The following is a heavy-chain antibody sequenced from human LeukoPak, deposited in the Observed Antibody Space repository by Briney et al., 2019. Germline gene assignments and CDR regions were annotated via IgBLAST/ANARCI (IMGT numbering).Heavy chain of an antibody. D-gene: IGHD4-11*01. CDR3: ARVKRGLHIYYYYGMDV. Sequence: KASETLSLTCTVSGGSISSYYWSWIRQPPGKGLEWIGYIYYSGSTNYNPSLKSRVTISVDTSKNQFSLKLSSVTAADTAVYYCARVKRGLHIYYYYGMDVWGQGTTVTVSS. CDR1: GGSISSYY. V-gene: IGHV4-59*01. CDR2: IYYSGST. J-gene: IGHJ6*02.